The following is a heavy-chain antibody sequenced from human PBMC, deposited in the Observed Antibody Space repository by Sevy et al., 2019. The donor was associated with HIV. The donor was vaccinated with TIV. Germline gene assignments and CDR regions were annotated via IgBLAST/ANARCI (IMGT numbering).Heavy chain of an antibody. Sequence: GGSLRLSCAASGFTFDDYAMHWVRQAPGKGLEWVSVISWNSGSIGYADSVKGRFTISRDNAKNSLYLQMNSLRAEDTALYYCAKDTSRYCSSASCYTPWDYWGQGTLVTVSS. CDR2: ISWNSGSI. CDR3: AKDTSRYCSSASCYTPWDY. V-gene: IGHV3-9*01. J-gene: IGHJ4*02. CDR1: GFTFDDYA. D-gene: IGHD2-2*02.